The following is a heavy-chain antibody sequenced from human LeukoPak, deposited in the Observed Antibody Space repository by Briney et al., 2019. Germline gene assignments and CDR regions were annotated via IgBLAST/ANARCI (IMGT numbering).Heavy chain of an antibody. V-gene: IGHV3-21*04. CDR3: VRAGGYRGYDSQFFDY. CDR2: ISSSSSYI. D-gene: IGHD5-12*01. Sequence: GGSLRLSCAAAGFTFTDYSMNWVRQAPGKGLEWVSSISSSSSYIYYADSVKGRFTISRDNAKNSLYLQMNSLRTEDTAFYFCVRAGGYRGYDSQFFDYWGQGTLVTVSS. CDR1: GFTFTDYS. J-gene: IGHJ4*02.